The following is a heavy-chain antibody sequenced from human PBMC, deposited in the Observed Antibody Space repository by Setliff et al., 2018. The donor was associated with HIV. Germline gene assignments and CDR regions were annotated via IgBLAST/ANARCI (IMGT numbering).Heavy chain of an antibody. V-gene: IGHV5-51*01. J-gene: IGHJ3*01. D-gene: IGHD2-21*02. CDR3: ARRDGRRMNAFDF. CDR2: IYPDDSNI. Sequence: GESLKISCKGSEYTFATYWIGWVRQVPGKGLEWMAIIYPDDSNIRYNPSFQSRVTISVDKSITTAYLQWNSLETTDTAIYFCARRDGRRMNAFDFWGQGTMVTVSS. CDR1: EYTFATYW.